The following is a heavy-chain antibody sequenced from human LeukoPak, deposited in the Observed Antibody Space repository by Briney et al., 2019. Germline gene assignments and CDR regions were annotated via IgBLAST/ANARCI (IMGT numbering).Heavy chain of an antibody. CDR2: IYYSGST. Sequence: PSETLSLTCTVSGGSVSSGSYYWSWIRQPPGEGLEWIGYIYYSGSTNYNPSLKSRVTISVDTSKNQFSLKLSSVTAADTAVYYCARAPKLMGFDYWGQGTLVTVSS. J-gene: IGHJ4*02. V-gene: IGHV4-61*01. CDR3: ARAPKLMGFDY. CDR1: GGSVSSGSYY. D-gene: IGHD3-10*01.